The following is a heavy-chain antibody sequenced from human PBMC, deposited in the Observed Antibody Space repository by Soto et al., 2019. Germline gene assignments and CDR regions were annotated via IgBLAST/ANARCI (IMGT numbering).Heavy chain of an antibody. V-gene: IGHV4-34*01. J-gene: IGHJ6*02. D-gene: IGHD3-16*02. CDR1: GGSFSGYY. CDR3: ARGYDYVWGSYRYPYYGMDV. CDR2: INHSGST. Sequence: PSETLSLTCAVYGGSFSGYYWSWIRRPPGKGLEWIGEINHSGSTNYNPSLKSRVTISVDTSKNQFSLKLSSVTAADTAVYYCARGYDYVWGSYRYPYYGMDVWGQGTTVTVSS.